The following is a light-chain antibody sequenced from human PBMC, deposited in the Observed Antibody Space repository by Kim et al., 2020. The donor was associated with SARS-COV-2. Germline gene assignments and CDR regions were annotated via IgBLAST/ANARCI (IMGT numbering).Light chain of an antibody. CDR1: VLAKKY. V-gene: IGLV3-27*01. CDR2: KDS. J-gene: IGLJ2*01. Sequence: SYELTQPSSVSVSPGQTARITCSGDVLAKKYTRWFQQKPGQAPVLVIYKDSARPSGIPERFSGSSSGTTVTLTISGAQVEDEADYYCYSATDNTCVFGGG. CDR3: YSATDNTCV.